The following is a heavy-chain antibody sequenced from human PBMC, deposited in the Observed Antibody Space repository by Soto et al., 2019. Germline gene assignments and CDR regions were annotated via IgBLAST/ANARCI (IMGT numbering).Heavy chain of an antibody. CDR2: IKHSGRT. D-gene: IGHD4-17*01. J-gene: IGHJ4*02. CDR3: ARGRVTTHLAFFDY. CDR1: GGSFSGYY. V-gene: IGHV4-34*01. Sequence: QVQLQQWGAGLLKPSETLSLTCAVYGGSFSGYYWSWIRQPPGQGLEWIGEIKHSGRTNYNPSLKSRVTISVDACKNQFSLKLSSVTAADTAVYYCARGRVTTHLAFFDYWGQGTLVTVSS.